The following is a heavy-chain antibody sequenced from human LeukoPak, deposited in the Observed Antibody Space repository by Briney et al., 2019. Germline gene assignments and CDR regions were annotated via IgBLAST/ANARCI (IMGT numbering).Heavy chain of an antibody. D-gene: IGHD4-11*01. CDR2: ISSGGDSK. V-gene: IGHV3-48*03. Sequence: GGSLRLSCAASGFTFSDYEMNWVRQAPGKGLERVAYISSGGDSKFYGDSVKGRFTISRDNAKNSLYLQMNGLRVEDTAIYYCARNLYLDLQAHGYWGQGTLVTVSS. CDR1: GFTFSDYE. CDR3: ARNLYLDLQAHGY. J-gene: IGHJ4*02.